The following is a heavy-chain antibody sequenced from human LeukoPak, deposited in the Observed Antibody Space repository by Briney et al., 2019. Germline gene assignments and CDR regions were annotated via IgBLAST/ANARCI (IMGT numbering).Heavy chain of an antibody. CDR1: GFTFSSYW. V-gene: IGHV3-7*01. Sequence: PGGSLRLSCAASGFTFSSYWMSWVRQAPGEGLEWVANIKQDGSEKYYVDSVKGRFTISRDNAKNSLYLQMNSLRAEDTAVYYCARDHTYCGGDCYPYYFDYWGQGTLVTVSS. CDR3: ARDHTYCGGDCYPYYFDY. CDR2: IKQDGSEK. D-gene: IGHD2-21*02. J-gene: IGHJ4*02.